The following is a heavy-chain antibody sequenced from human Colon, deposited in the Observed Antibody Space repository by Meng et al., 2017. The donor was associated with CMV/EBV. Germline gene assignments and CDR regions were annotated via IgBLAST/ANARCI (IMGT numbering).Heavy chain of an antibody. CDR2: SRDRANSYTT. CDR3: VRRQEGSGYLADDY. V-gene: IGHV3-72*01. CDR1: GFSFSDHY. J-gene: IGHJ4*02. D-gene: IGHD3-22*01. Sequence: SGFSFSDHYMDWVRQAPGKGLEWDARSRDRANSYTTEYVASVKGRFTISRDDSKSSLYLQMNSLKIEDTAVYYCVRRQEGSGYLADDYWGQGTLVTVSS.